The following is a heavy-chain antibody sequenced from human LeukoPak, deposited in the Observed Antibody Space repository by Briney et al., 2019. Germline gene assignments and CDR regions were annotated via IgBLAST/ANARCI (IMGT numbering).Heavy chain of an antibody. D-gene: IGHD4-23*01. Sequence: PGGSLRLSCAASGFTVSSNYMSWVRQAPGKGLEWVSVIYSGGSTYYADSVKGRFTISRHNSKNTLYLQMNSLRAEDTPVHYCAREDGGNSAWYFDLWGRGTLVTVSS. CDR1: GFTVSSNY. CDR3: AREDGGNSAWYFDL. CDR2: IYSGGST. V-gene: IGHV3-53*04. J-gene: IGHJ2*01.